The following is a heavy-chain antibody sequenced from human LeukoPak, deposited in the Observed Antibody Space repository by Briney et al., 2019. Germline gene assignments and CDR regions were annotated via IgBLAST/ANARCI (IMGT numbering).Heavy chain of an antibody. CDR2: ISGSGGST. V-gene: IGHV3-23*01. J-gene: IGHJ6*04. Sequence: GGSLRLSCAASGFTFSDYYMSWIRQAPGKGLEWVSAISGSGGSTHYADSVKGRFTISRDNSKNTLYLQMNSLRAEDTAVYYCAKDEDIVVVPAASAVDVWGKGTTVTVSS. CDR3: AKDEDIVVVPAASAVDV. CDR1: GFTFSDYY. D-gene: IGHD2-2*01.